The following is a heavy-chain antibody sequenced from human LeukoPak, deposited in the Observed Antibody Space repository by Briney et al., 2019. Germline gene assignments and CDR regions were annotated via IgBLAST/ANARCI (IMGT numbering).Heavy chain of an antibody. CDR3: ARIRSSGSHYFYYYYMDV. Sequence: TGGSLRLSWAASGFTFSGYSMSWVRQAPGKGLEWVSYISTSGATISFADSVKGRFAISRDNAKNSMDLQMNSLRAEDTAVYYCARIRSSGSHYFYYYYMDVWGKGTTVTVSS. J-gene: IGHJ6*03. V-gene: IGHV3-11*04. CDR2: ISTSGATI. D-gene: IGHD3-22*01. CDR1: GFTFSGYS.